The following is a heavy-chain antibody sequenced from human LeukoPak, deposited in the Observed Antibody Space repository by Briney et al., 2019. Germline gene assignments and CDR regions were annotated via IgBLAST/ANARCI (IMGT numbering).Heavy chain of an antibody. D-gene: IGHD2-15*01. J-gene: IGHJ5*02. CDR3: ARGESGGSGWFDP. CDR2: IYYSGST. Sequence: PSETLSLTCTVSGGSISSGDYYWSWIRQPPGKGLEWIGYIYYSGSTYYNPSLKSRVTISVDTSKNQFSLKLTSVTAADTAVYYCARGESGGSGWFDPWGQGTLVTVSS. CDR1: GGSISSGDYY. V-gene: IGHV4-61*08.